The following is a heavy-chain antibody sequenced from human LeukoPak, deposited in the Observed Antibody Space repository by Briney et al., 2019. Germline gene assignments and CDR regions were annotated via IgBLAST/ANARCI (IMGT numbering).Heavy chain of an antibody. Sequence: GGSLRLSCAASGFTFSSYAMHWVRQAPGKGLEWVAVISYDGGNRYYAESVKGRFTISRDNSKNTLYLQMNSLRAEDTAVYYCAKVPRQNGWFPLSDYWGQGALVTVAS. V-gene: IGHV3-30*18. CDR1: GFTFSSYA. J-gene: IGHJ4*02. CDR3: AKVPRQNGWFPLSDY. CDR2: ISYDGGNR. D-gene: IGHD6-19*01.